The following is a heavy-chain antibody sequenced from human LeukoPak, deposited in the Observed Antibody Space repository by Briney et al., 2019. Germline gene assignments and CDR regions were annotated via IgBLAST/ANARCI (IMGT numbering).Heavy chain of an antibody. CDR3: VKDQRYYYGSGSADRFDY. J-gene: IGHJ4*02. V-gene: IGHV3-64D*06. D-gene: IGHD3-10*01. CDR2: IGSNGGST. CDR1: GFTFSSYA. Sequence: GGSLRLSCSASGFTFSSYAMHWVRQAPGKGLEYVSAIGSNGGSTYYADSVKGRFTISRDNSKNTLYLQMSSLRAEDTAVYYCVKDQRYYYGSGSADRFDYWGQGTLVTVSS.